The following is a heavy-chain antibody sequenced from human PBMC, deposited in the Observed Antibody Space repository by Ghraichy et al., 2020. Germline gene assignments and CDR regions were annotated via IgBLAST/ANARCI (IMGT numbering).Heavy chain of an antibody. V-gene: IGHV3-30*02. CDR1: GFTFSSYG. CDR3: AKRARYSYGENVYYYYMDV. CDR2: IRYDGSNK. J-gene: IGHJ6*03. Sequence: GGSLRLSCAASGFTFSSYGMHWVRQAPGKGLEWVAFIRYDGSNKYYADSVKGRFTISRDSSKNTLYLQMNSLRAEDTAVYYCAKRARYSYGENVYYYYMDVWGKGTTVTVSS. D-gene: IGHD5-18*01.